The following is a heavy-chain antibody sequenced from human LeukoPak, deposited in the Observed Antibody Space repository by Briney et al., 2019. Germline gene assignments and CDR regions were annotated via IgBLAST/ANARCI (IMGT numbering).Heavy chain of an antibody. CDR3: AKGDLSSSWGPDFDY. CDR2: ISWNSGSI. D-gene: IGHD6-13*01. Sequence: PGGSLRLSCAASGFTFDDYAMHWVRQAPGKGLEWVSGISWNSGSIGYADSVKGRFTISRDNAKNSLYLQMNRLRAEDTALYYCAKGDLSSSWGPDFDYWGQGTLVTVSS. CDR1: GFTFDDYA. V-gene: IGHV3-9*01. J-gene: IGHJ4*02.